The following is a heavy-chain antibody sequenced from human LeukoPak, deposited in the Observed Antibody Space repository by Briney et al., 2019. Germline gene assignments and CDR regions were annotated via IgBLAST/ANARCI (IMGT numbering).Heavy chain of an antibody. CDR2: INPNSGGT. Sequence: SSVKVSCKASGYTFTGYYMHWVRQAPGQGLEWMGWINPNSGGTNYAQKFQGRVTMPRDTSISTAYMELSRLRSDDTAVYYCARESPDYYDSSGCDYWGQGTLVTVSS. V-gene: IGHV1-2*02. D-gene: IGHD3-22*01. J-gene: IGHJ4*02. CDR3: ARESPDYYDSSGCDY. CDR1: GYTFTGYY.